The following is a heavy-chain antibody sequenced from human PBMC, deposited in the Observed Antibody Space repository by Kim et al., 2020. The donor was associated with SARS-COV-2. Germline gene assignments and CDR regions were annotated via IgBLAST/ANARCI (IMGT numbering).Heavy chain of an antibody. Sequence: SETLSLTCTVSGGSISSYYWSWIRQPPGKGLEWIGYIYYSGSTNYNPSLKSRVTISLDTPKNLFSLKVNSVTAADTAVYYCARDWAQPENWNIPLDAFDIWGQGTLVTVS. J-gene: IGHJ3*02. D-gene: IGHD1-1*01. CDR3: ARDWAQPENWNIPLDAFDI. CDR2: IYYSGST. V-gene: IGHV4-59*13. CDR1: GGSISSYY.